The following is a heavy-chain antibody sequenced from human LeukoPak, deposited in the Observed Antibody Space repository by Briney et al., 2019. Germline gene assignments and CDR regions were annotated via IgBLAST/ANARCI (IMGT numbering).Heavy chain of an antibody. Sequence: GRSLRLSCAASGFTFSSYAMSWVRQAPGKGLEWVSTIRGSGGGTYYADSVKGRFTISRDNSKNTLYLQMNSLRDEDTALYYCAKAGIGVVGYFDYWGQGTLVTVPS. CDR1: GFTFSSYA. V-gene: IGHV3-23*01. CDR3: AKAGIGVVGYFDY. D-gene: IGHD6-19*01. CDR2: IRGSGGGT. J-gene: IGHJ4*02.